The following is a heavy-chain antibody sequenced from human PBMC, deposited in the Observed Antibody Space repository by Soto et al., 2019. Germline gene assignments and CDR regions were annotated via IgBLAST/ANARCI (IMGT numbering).Heavy chain of an antibody. V-gene: IGHV3-33*05. CDR2: ISNDGRVQ. CDR1: AISIHVHG. J-gene: IGHJ4*02. D-gene: IGHD3-22*01. Sequence: GGSPRLSCPSSAISIHVHGIQCVRQAPAKWLEWLAFISNDGRVQYYADSVKGRFTISRDDAKNSVYLQMNSLKTEDTAVYYCVRTTYFSDSSGYTRCFDYWGQGTLVTVSS. CDR3: VRTTYFSDSSGYTRCFDY.